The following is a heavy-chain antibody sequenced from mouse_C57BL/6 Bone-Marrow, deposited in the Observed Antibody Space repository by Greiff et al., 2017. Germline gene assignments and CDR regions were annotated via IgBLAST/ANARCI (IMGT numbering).Heavy chain of an antibody. J-gene: IGHJ3*01. CDR1: GYSITSGYY. Sequence: EVKLMESGPGLVKPSQSLSLTCSVTGYSITSGYYWNWIRQFPGNKLEWMGYISYDGSNNYNPSLKNRISITRDTSKNQFFLKLNSVTTEDTATYYCAREGYDGNSAWFAYWGQGTLVTVSA. CDR3: AREGYDGNSAWFAY. D-gene: IGHD2-3*01. V-gene: IGHV3-6*01. CDR2: ISYDGSN.